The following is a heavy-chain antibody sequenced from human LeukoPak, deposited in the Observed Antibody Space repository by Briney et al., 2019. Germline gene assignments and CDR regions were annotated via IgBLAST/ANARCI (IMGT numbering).Heavy chain of an antibody. Sequence: GGSLRLSCEGSGFSFSSYWMTWVRQLPGKGPEWVANIRQDESERYFADSVKGRFTISRDNAKKSVYLHMSSLRAEDTALYYCAKLSAYYYGSYFYYYMDVWGKGTTVTVSS. D-gene: IGHD3-10*01. V-gene: IGHV3-7*01. J-gene: IGHJ6*03. CDR3: AKLSAYYYGSYFYYYMDV. CDR1: GFSFSSYW. CDR2: IRQDESER.